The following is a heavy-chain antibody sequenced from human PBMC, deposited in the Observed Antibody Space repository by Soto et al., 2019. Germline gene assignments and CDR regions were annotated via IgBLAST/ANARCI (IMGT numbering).Heavy chain of an antibody. Sequence: QVHLQESGPGLVKPSETLSLTCTVSGLSITNNYWSWIRQPPGKVLEWIGSIYYTGSTNYDPSLKSRVTMSVDTSKNPFSLNLASLTAADTAIYYCARANWSSEYWGQGTLVIVSS. CDR1: GLSITNNY. CDR2: IYYTGST. J-gene: IGHJ4*02. V-gene: IGHV4-59*13. D-gene: IGHD7-27*01. CDR3: ARANWSSEY.